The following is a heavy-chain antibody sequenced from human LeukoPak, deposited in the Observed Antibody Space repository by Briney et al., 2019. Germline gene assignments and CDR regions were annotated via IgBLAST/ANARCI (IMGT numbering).Heavy chain of an antibody. CDR1: GASINSYY. V-gene: IGHV4-59*13. D-gene: IGHD4-17*01. CDR2: IHYRGTT. J-gene: IGHJ4*02. Sequence: PSETLSLTCSVSGASINSYYWNWIRQSPEKGLEWLGNIHYRGTTNYNPSLKSRVTLSLDSSKSQFALKVTSVTAADTAVYYCARDEFGDFQGFDYWGQGTRVTVSS. CDR3: ARDEFGDFQGFDY.